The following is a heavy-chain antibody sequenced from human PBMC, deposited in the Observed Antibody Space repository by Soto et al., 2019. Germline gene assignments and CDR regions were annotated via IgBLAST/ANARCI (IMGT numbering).Heavy chain of an antibody. CDR1: GGSISSGGYY. J-gene: IGHJ4*02. V-gene: IGHV4-31*03. CDR3: ATLDRWEVAFDF. CDR2: IYYSGST. D-gene: IGHD1-26*01. Sequence: PSETLSLTCTVSGGSISSGGYYWNWIRQLPGKGLEWIGYIYYSGSTYYNPSLKSRITISVDTSKNQFSLKVSSVTAADTAFYYCATLDRWEVAFDFWGQGTQVTVSS.